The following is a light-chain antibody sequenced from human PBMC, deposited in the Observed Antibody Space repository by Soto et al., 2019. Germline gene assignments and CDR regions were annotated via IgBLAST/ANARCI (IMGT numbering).Light chain of an antibody. Sequence: DIQMTQSPSSLSASLGDRVTITCRPSESIRNELNWFQQRPGKAPRLLIYDTFTLQSGVPSRFSGSVSGTEFSLTISSLQAGDSAIYYCHQSFTTPWTFGQGTKVDIK. CDR2: DTF. CDR3: HQSFTTPWT. J-gene: IGKJ1*01. CDR1: ESIRNE. V-gene: IGKV1-39*01.